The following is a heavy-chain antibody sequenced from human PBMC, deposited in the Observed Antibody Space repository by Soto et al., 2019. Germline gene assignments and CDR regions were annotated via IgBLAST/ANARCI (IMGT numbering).Heavy chain of an antibody. D-gene: IGHD6-19*01. CDR3: AKDRVSEHLIGWPKGY. V-gene: IGHV3-30*18. Sequence: QVQLVESGGGVVQPGRSLRLSCAASGFTFSGYGMHWVRQAPGKGLDWVAAISNDASTKHYADSVKGRFTITRDNSKNTLDPQMNSLSAEDTAVYYCAKDRVSEHLIGWPKGYWGKGTLFTVAS. CDR2: ISNDASTK. J-gene: IGHJ4*02. CDR1: GFTFSGYG.